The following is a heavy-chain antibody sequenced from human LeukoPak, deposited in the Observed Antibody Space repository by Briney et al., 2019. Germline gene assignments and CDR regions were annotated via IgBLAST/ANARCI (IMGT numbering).Heavy chain of an antibody. Sequence: ASVKVSCTASGYTFTVYYMHWVRQAPGQGLEWMGWINPNSGGTNYAQKFQGRVTMTRDTSISTAYMELSRLRSDDTAVYYCARGGPRGNGFDYWGQGTLVSVSS. CDR2: INPNSGGT. CDR1: GYTFTVYY. D-gene: IGHD6-25*01. J-gene: IGHJ4*02. CDR3: ARGGPRGNGFDY. V-gene: IGHV1-2*02.